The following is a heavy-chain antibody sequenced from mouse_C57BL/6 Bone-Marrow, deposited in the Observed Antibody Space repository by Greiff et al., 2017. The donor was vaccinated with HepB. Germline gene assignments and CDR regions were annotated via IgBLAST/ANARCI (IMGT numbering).Heavy chain of an antibody. V-gene: IGHV5-4*01. J-gene: IGHJ3*01. D-gene: IGHD2-3*01. CDR2: ISDGGSYT. CDR3: ARESDGLPGFAY. CDR1: GFTFSSYA. Sequence: EVKLMESGGGLVKPGGSLKLSCAASGFTFSSYAMSWVRQTPEKRLEWVATISDGGSYTYYPDNVKGRFTISRDNAKNNLYLQRSHLKSEDTAMYYCARESDGLPGFAYWGQGTLVTVSA.